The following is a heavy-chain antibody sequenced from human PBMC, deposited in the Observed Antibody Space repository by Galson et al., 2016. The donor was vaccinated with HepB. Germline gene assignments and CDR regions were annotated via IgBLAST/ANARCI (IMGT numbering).Heavy chain of an antibody. CDR1: GFTFTRYA. V-gene: IGHV3-23*01. J-gene: IGHJ4*02. CDR2: ITSSGGNT. D-gene: IGHD2-15*01. CDR3: AKDGIMVAANPYHFHY. Sequence: SLRLSCAASGFTFTRYAMTWVRQAPGRGLEWVASITSSGGNTYYPDSVKGRFTISRDTSQNTLLLQMNSLRAEDTAVYYCAKDGIMVAANPYHFHYWGQGTLVTVSS.